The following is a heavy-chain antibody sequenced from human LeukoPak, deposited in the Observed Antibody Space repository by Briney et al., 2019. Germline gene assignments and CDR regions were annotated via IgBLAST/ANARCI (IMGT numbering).Heavy chain of an antibody. J-gene: IGHJ4*02. V-gene: IGHV3-7*01. CDR1: GFTISSNW. Sequence: TGGSLRLSCADSGFTISSNWMSGVRQAPGKGLEWVANMNYDGSDNYYVDSVKGLFTISRDNANNSLYLQMNSLRAEDTAVYYCARDIEAAGLFLDYWGQGTLVTVSS. CDR3: ARDIEAAGLFLDY. D-gene: IGHD6-13*01. CDR2: MNYDGSDN.